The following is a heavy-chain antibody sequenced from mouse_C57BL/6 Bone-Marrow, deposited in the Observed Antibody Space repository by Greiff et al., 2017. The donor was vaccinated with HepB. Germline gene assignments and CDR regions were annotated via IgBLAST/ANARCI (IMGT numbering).Heavy chain of an antibody. V-gene: IGHV1-80*01. CDR3: ARGDYYRGFAY. J-gene: IGHJ3*01. D-gene: IGHD2-1*01. Sequence: LVESGAELVKPGASVKISCKASGYAFSSYWMNWVKQRPGKGLEWIGQIYPGDGDTNYNGKFKGKATLTADKSSSTAYMQLSSLTSEDSAVYFCARGDYYRGFAYWGQGTLVTVSA. CDR1: GYAFSSYW. CDR2: IYPGDGDT.